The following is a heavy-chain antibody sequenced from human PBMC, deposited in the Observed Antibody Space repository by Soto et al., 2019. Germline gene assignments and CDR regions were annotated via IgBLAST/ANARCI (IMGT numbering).Heavy chain of an antibody. V-gene: IGHV4-4*02. D-gene: IGHD1-26*01. CDR3: ARMMGATLVDF. J-gene: IGHJ4*02. Sequence: QVHLQESGPGLVRPSGTLSLTCAVSGASISSTTNHNWWSWVRQPPGKGLEWIGEIYHSGSTNYTPSLKSRVTMSVDKSTNQFSLELTSVTAADTAVYYCARMMGATLVDFWGQGTLVIVSS. CDR1: GASISSTTNHNW. CDR2: IYHSGST.